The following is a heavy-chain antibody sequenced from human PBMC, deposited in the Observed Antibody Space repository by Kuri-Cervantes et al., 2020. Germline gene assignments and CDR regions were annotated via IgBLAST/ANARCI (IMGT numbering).Heavy chain of an antibody. D-gene: IGHD3-10*01. CDR3: ARVFRSYGFDI. J-gene: IGHJ3*02. V-gene: IGHV3-33*01. CDR1: GFTFSSYG. CDR2: IWYDGSNK. Sequence: GESLKISCAASGFTFSSYGMHWVRQAPGKGLEWVAVIWYDGSNKYYADSVKGRFTISRDSSKNTLYLQMNSLRAEDTAVYYCARVFRSYGFDIWGQGTMVTVSS.